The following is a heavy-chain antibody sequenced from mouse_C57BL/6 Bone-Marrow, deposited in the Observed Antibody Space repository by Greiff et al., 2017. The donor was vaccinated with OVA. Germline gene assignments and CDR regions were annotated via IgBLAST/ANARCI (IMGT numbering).Heavy chain of an antibody. V-gene: IGHV1-55*01. D-gene: IGHD1-1*01. CDR3: ARGHYGSSLGY. J-gene: IGHJ2*01. CDR1: GYTFTSYW. Sequence: QVQLQQPGAELVKPGASVKMSCKASGYTFTSYWITWVKQRPGQGLEWIGDIYPGSGSTNYNEKFKSKATLTVDTSSSTAYMQLSSLTSEDAAVYYCARGHYGSSLGYWGQGTTLTVSS. CDR2: IYPGSGST.